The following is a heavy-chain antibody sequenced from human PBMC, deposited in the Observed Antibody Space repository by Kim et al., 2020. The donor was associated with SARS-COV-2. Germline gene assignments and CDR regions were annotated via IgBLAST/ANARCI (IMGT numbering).Heavy chain of an antibody. CDR3: ASSERRIFGTLKFDP. Sequence: GGSLRLSCAASGFSFSNYGMHWVRQTPGTGLVWVARVDPIGSHRNYADSVKGRFTISRDNAKNTLFLQMNSLRVEDTAVYFCASSERRIFGTLKFDPRGRGTLLTVSS. J-gene: IGHJ5*02. CDR2: VDPIGSHR. D-gene: IGHD1-1*01. CDR1: GFSFSNYG. V-gene: IGHV3-74*01.